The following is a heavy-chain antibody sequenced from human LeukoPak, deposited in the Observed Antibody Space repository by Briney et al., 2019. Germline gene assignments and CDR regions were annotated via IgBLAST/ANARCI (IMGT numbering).Heavy chain of an antibody. Sequence: ASVQVSCKVSGYTLTELSTHWVRQAPGKGLEWMGGFDPEDGETIYAQKFQGRVTMTRNTSISTAYMELSSLRSEDTAVYYCATRYSGSYIADYWGQGTLVTVSS. J-gene: IGHJ4*02. D-gene: IGHD1-26*01. CDR2: FDPEDGET. CDR1: GYTLTELS. V-gene: IGHV1-24*01. CDR3: ATRYSGSYIADY.